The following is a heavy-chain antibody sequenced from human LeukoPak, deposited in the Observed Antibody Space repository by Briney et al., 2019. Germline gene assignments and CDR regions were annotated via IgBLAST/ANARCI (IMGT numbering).Heavy chain of an antibody. Sequence: GGSLRLSCAASGFTFSDFWMTWARQAPGKGLEWVANIKQDGSEKYYVDSVRGRFTISRDTAKNSLYLQMNSLRAEDTAVYYCARDDTHYGSSGSFYDAFDIWGQGTMVTVSS. CDR1: GFTFSDFW. J-gene: IGHJ3*02. D-gene: IGHD3-22*01. V-gene: IGHV3-7*01. CDR2: IKQDGSEK. CDR3: ARDDTHYGSSGSFYDAFDI.